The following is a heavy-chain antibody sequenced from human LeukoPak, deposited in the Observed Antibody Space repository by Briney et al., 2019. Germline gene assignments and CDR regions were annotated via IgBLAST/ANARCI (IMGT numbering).Heavy chain of an antibody. CDR2: IYYSGNT. V-gene: IGHV4-59*01. D-gene: IGHD4-11*01. Sequence: PSETLSLTCSVSGGSIGNYYWSWIRQPPGRELEWIGDIYYSGNTNLNPSLKSRVSISIDTSKNQFSLKLSSVTAADTAVYYCARYLTTILTKYFDYWGQGILVTVSS. J-gene: IGHJ4*02. CDR3: ARYLTTILTKYFDY. CDR1: GGSIGNYY.